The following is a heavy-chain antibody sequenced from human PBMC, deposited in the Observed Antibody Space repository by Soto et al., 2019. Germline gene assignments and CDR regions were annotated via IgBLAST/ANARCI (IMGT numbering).Heavy chain of an antibody. CDR3: ARANWYSEY. Sequence: QAHLQESDPGLVKPSETLSLTCTVSGGSINNHYWSWIRQPPGKGLEWIGYIYYTGSTSYNPSLESRVTMSVDTSKDQFSLNLTSLTAADTAIYYCARANWYSEYWGQGTLVTVSS. V-gene: IGHV4-59*11. CDR1: GGSINNHY. D-gene: IGHD2-8*01. J-gene: IGHJ4*02. CDR2: IYYTGST.